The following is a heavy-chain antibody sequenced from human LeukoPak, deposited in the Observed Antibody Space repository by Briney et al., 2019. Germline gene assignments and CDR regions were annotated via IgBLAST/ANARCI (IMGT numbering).Heavy chain of an antibody. D-gene: IGHD2-2*01. CDR2: ISSSSSTI. CDR1: GFTFSSYS. J-gene: IGHJ6*03. CDR3: ARSAARGFYYYYYMDV. Sequence: GGSLRLSCAASGFTFSSYSMNWVRQAPGKGLEWVSYISSSSSTIYYADSVKGRFTISRDNAKNSLYLQMNSLRAEDTAVYYCARSAARGFYYYYYMDVWGKGTTVTASS. V-gene: IGHV3-48*01.